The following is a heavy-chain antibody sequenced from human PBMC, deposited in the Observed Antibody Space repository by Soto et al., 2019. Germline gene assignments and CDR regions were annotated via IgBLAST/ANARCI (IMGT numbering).Heavy chain of an antibody. J-gene: IGHJ6*02. CDR1: GLDFSSEV. D-gene: IGHD1-26*01. Sequence: SLRLSCAASGLDFSSEVMCWVRQAPGKGLEWVSSISGSGRTIYHADSMRGRFAISRDNSKNSLYLQLNNLRVDDTAVYYCAKVGPSYYYGMDVWGQGTTVTVYS. CDR2: ISGSGRTI. CDR3: AKVGPSYYYGMDV. V-gene: IGHV3-23*01.